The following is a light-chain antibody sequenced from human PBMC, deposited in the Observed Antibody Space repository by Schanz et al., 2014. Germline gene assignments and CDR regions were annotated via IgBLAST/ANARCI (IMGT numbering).Light chain of an antibody. Sequence: EIVLTQSPGTLSLSPGERATLSCRPSQTVSSSYIAWYQHKPGQAPRLLIYGASNRATGVPDRFSGGWSGTDFTLTINRLEAEDFAVYYCQQYGRSSFTFGPGTKVDIK. CDR1: QTVSSSY. CDR2: GAS. J-gene: IGKJ3*01. CDR3: QQYGRSSFT. V-gene: IGKV3-20*01.